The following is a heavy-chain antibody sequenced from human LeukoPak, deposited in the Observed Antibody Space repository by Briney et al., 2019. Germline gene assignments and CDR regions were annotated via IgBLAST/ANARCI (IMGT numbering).Heavy chain of an antibody. Sequence: SQTLSLTCAISGDSFSSNSAAWNWIRQTPSRGLEWLGRTYYRSKWYNDYAVSVKSRITINPDTSKNQFSLQLNSVTPEDTAVYYCARVEAEDTAMPTGYYYYGMDVWGQGTTVTVSS. J-gene: IGHJ6*02. D-gene: IGHD5-18*01. V-gene: IGHV6-1*01. CDR1: GDSFSSNSAA. CDR2: TYYRSKWYN. CDR3: ARVEAEDTAMPTGYYYYGMDV.